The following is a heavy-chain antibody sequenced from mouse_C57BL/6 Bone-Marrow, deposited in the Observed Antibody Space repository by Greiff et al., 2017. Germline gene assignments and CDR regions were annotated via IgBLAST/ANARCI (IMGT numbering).Heavy chain of an antibody. CDR2: IRNKANNHAT. CDR1: GFTFSDAW. CDR3: TRGYGSRNAMDY. V-gene: IGHV6-6*01. Sequence: EVKVEESGGGLVQPGGSMKLSCAASGFTFSDAWMDWVRQSPEKGLEWVAEIRNKANNHATYYAESVKGRFTISRDDSKSSVYLQMNSLRAEDTGIYYCTRGYGSRNAMDYWGQGTSVTVSS. J-gene: IGHJ4*01. D-gene: IGHD1-1*01.